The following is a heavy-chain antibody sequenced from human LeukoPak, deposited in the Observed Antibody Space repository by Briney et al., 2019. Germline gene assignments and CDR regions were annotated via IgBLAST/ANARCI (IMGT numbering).Heavy chain of an antibody. CDR2: INWNGGST. V-gene: IGHV3-20*04. Sequence: PGGSLRLSCAASGFTFDDYGMSWVRQAPGKGLEWVSGINWNGGSTGYADSVKGRFTISRDNAKTSLYLQMNSLRAEDTALYYCARVYPYYYDSSGYSEAGYFDYWGQGTLVTVSS. CDR1: GFTFDDYG. D-gene: IGHD3-22*01. CDR3: ARVYPYYYDSSGYSEAGYFDY. J-gene: IGHJ4*02.